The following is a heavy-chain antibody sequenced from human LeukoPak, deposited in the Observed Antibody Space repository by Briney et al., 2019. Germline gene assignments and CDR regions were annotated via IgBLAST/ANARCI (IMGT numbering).Heavy chain of an antibody. CDR2: VSYDGSNE. V-gene: IGHV3-30*18. CDR1: GFTFWSYG. D-gene: IGHD3-16*01. Sequence: GGSLRLSCAATGFTFWSYGMHWVRQAPGKGLEWVAVVSYDGSNENYADSVKGRFTISRDNSKNTVYLHLNSLRVEDTAVYYCAKDRRMMSSYYGMDVWGQGTTVTVSS. CDR3: AKDRRMMSSYYGMDV. J-gene: IGHJ6*02.